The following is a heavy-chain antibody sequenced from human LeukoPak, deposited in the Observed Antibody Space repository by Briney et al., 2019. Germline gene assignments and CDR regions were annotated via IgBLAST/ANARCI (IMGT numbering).Heavy chain of an antibody. CDR2: MIGSGTT. CDR1: GFSSSTYA. Sequence: GGSLRLSYAASGFSSSTYAMAWVRQAAGKGLQWVSGMIGSGTTYYADSVKGRFTTSRDNSKNTVYLQMNSLRVEDTAIYYCAKNLHYGDGRWEFDPWGQGTLVTVSS. CDR3: AKNLHYGDGRWEFDP. D-gene: IGHD4-17*01. J-gene: IGHJ5*02. V-gene: IGHV3-23*01.